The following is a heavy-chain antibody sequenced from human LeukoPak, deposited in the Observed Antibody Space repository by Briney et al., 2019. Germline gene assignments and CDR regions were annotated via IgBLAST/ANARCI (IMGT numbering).Heavy chain of an antibody. V-gene: IGHV3-33*06. CDR1: GFTFSSYG. D-gene: IGHD3-10*01. CDR3: AKSIESEIYDYGSGSYLDY. Sequence: PGGSLRLSCAASGFTFSSYGMHWVRQAPGKGLEWVAVIWYDGSNKYYADSVKGRCTISRDNSKNTLYLQMNSLRAEDTAVYYCAKSIESEIYDYGSGSYLDYWGQGTLVTVSS. J-gene: IGHJ4*02. CDR2: IWYDGSNK.